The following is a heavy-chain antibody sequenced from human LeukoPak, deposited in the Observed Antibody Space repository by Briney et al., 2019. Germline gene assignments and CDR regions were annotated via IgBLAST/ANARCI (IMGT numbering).Heavy chain of an antibody. CDR2: IYYSGST. CDR3: ARELPGLSANGYFDL. J-gene: IGHJ2*01. CDR1: GGSFSSSDYY. V-gene: IGHV4-39*07. Sequence: SETLSLTCTVSGGSFSSSDYYWGWIRQPPGKGLEWIGIIYYSGSTYYNPSLKSRITMSVDTSKNQFSLNLSSVTAADTAVYYCARELPGLSANGYFDLWGRGTLVTVSS.